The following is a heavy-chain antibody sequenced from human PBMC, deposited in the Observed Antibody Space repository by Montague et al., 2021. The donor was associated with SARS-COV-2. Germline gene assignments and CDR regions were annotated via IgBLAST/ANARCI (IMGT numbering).Heavy chain of an antibody. J-gene: IGHJ3*02. D-gene: IGHD3-10*01. Sequence: SETLSLTCTVSGGSITRNYYWGWIRQPPGKGLEWVGNNYYSGTTFINPSLESRVTISVDASKNQFSLNLTTVTAADTAVYYCVRPLVRGVPKAFDIWGQGALVIVSS. CDR3: VRPLVRGVPKAFDI. CDR2: NYYSGTT. CDR1: GGSITRNYY. V-gene: IGHV4-39*01.